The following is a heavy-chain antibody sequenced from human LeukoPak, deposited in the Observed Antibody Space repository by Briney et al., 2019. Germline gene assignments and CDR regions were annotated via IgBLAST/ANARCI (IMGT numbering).Heavy chain of an antibody. CDR1: GGSFSDYY. CDR2: IYYSGST. D-gene: IGHD4-17*01. V-gene: IGHV4-34*01. J-gene: IGHJ6*02. Sequence: SETLSLTCAVYGGSFSDYYWSWIRQPPGEGLEWIGSIYYSGSTYYNPSLKSRVTISVDTSKNQFSLKLSSVTAADTAVYYCVSTSVYYYYGMDVWGQGTTVTVSS. CDR3: VSTSVYYYYGMDV.